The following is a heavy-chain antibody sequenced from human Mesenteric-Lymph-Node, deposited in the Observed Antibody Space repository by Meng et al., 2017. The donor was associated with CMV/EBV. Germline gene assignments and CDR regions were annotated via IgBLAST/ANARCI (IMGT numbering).Heavy chain of an antibody. D-gene: IGHD5-24*01. CDR2: TYYRSKWYN. CDR3: VGIRDGYNHP. J-gene: IGHJ5*02. Sequence: CAISGDSVSTNGAALNWIRQSPSRGLEWLGRTYYRSKWYNDYAVSVKSRITINPDTSKNQFSLQLNSVTPEDTAVYYCVGIRDGYNHPWGQGTLVTVSS. V-gene: IGHV6-1*01. CDR1: GDSVSTNGAA.